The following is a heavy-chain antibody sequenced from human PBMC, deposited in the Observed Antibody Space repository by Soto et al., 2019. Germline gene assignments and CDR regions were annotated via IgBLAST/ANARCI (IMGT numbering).Heavy chain of an antibody. J-gene: IGHJ4*02. CDR1: FYTFTRYG. V-gene: IGHV1-18*01. D-gene: IGHD6-19*01. CDR2: ISAYNGNT. CDR3: ARWGWGIGWYLGYY. Sequence: QVQLVQSGAEGKKPGASVKVSGKASFYTFTRYGSSWVRQAPGQGLEWMGWISAYNGNTNYAQKLQGRVTMTTDPSTSTAYMELRSLRSDDPAVYYCARWGWGIGWYLGYYWGQGTLVTVSS.